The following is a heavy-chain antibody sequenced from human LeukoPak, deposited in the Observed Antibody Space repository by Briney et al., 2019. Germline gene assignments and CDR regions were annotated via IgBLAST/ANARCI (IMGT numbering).Heavy chain of an antibody. Sequence: PSETLSLTCTVSGGSISTYYWSWIRQPPGEGLEWIGYIYYSGSTNYNPSLSSRVIMALDTSKNHLSLNLTSVTAADTAVCTRENGAFSPFGYWGQGTLVTVPS. J-gene: IGHJ4*02. CDR1: GGSISTYY. CDR2: IYYSGST. V-gene: IGHV4-59*12. CDR3: ENGAFSPFGY. D-gene: IGHD2-8*01.